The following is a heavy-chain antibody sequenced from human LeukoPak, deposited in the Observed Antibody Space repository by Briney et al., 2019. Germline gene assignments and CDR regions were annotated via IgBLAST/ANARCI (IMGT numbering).Heavy chain of an antibody. CDR1: GFTFNNYG. CDR3: APAGDFYFDY. CDR2: IRNDASGE. Sequence: GGSLRLSCAASGFTFNNYGMHWVRQAPGKGLEWVAYIRNDASGEYYADSVKGRFTISRDNSKNTLFLQMNSLRAEDTAVYYCAPAGDFYFDYWGQGTLVTVSS. D-gene: IGHD2-21*02. V-gene: IGHV3-30*02. J-gene: IGHJ4*02.